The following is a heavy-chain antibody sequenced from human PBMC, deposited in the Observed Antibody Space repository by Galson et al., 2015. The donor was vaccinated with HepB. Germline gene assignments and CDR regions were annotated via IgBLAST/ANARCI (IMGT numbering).Heavy chain of an antibody. V-gene: IGHV3-74*01. CDR3: TRDAGTTNRFDP. CDR1: GFTFSNYW. D-gene: IGHD1-1*01. J-gene: IGHJ5*02. Sequence: SLRLSCAASGFTFSNYWMHWGRQAPGKGLVWVSQINVDGSSTHYADSVKGRFTISRDNAKNTLYLQMNYLTAEDTAVYYCTRDAGTTNRFDPWGQGTLVTVSS. CDR2: INVDGSST.